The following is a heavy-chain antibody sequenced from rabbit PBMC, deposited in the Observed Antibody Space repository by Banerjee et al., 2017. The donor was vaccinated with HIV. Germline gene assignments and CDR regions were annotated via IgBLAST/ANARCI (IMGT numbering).Heavy chain of an antibody. J-gene: IGHJ4*01. CDR2: IYNGDGIT. CDR3: ARDGTGGSYFAL. V-gene: IGHV1S47*01. CDR1: GFTLSTYY. Sequence: QEQLKESGGGLVQPGGSLKLSCKASGFTLSTYYMNWVRQAPGKGPEFIACIYNGDGITYYANWVNGRFSISRENAQNTVFLQMTSLTAADTATYFCARDGTGGSYFALWGPGTLVTVS. D-gene: IGHD8-1*01.